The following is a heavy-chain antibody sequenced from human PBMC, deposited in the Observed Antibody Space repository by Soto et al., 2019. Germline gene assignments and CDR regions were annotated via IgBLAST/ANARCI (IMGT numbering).Heavy chain of an antibody. J-gene: IGHJ4*02. D-gene: IGHD3-3*01. Sequence: EASVKVSCKASGYTFTSYAMHWVRQAPGQRLEWMVWINAGNGNTKYSQKFQGRVTITRDTSASTADMELSSLRSEYRAVYYCASAGFLEWLFQSWGQGTLVTVSS. V-gene: IGHV1-3*01. CDR3: ASAGFLEWLFQS. CDR2: INAGNGNT. CDR1: GYTFTSYA.